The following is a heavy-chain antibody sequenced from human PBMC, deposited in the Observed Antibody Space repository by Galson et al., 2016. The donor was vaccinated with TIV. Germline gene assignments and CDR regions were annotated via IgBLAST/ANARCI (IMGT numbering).Heavy chain of an antibody. CDR1: GYTFTSYY. V-gene: IGHV1-46*01. CDR2: INPSGGST. CDR3: ARVLEVAGTDY. J-gene: IGHJ4*02. D-gene: IGHD6-19*01. Sequence: SVKVSCKASGYTFTSYYMHWVRQAPGQGLEWMGIINPSGGSTSYAQKFQGRVTMTRDTSTSTVYMELSSLRSEDTGVYYCARVLEVAGTDYWGQGTLVTVSS.